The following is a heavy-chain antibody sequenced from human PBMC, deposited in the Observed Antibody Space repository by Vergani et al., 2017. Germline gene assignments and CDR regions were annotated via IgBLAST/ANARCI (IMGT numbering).Heavy chain of an antibody. CDR2: INPSGGST. J-gene: IGHJ5*02. V-gene: IGHV1-46*01. CDR1: GYTFTSYS. Sequence: QVQLVQSGAEVKKPGASVKVSCQASGYTFTSYSIHWVRQAPGQGLEWMGIINPSGGSTNYAQKFQGRVTMTRDTSTSTVFMELSSLRSEDTAVYYCARGCGSTSCYKRGEDWFDPWGQGTLVTVSS. CDR3: ARGCGSTSCYKRGEDWFDP. D-gene: IGHD2-2*02.